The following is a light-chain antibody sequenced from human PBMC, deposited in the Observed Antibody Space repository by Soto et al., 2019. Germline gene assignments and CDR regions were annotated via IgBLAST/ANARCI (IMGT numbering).Light chain of an antibody. CDR3: QQYYSFWT. V-gene: IGKV3-15*01. Sequence: ETVMTQSPATLSVSPGARATLSCRASQSVRSNLAWYQQRPGQPPRLLIYGASTRATGIPARFSGGGSGTEFTLTITSLQSEDFGNYYCQQYYSFWTVGQGTKVDIK. J-gene: IGKJ1*01. CDR2: GAS. CDR1: QSVRSN.